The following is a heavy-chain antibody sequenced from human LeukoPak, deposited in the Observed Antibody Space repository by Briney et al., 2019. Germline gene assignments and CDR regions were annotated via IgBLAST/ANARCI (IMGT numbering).Heavy chain of an antibody. V-gene: IGHV3-33*08. D-gene: IGHD3-10*01. CDR2: IWYDGSNK. J-gene: IGHJ4*02. Sequence: GGSLRLSCAASGFTFSSYGMPWVRQAPGKGLEWVAVIWYDGSNKYYADSVKGRFTISRDNSKNTLYLQMNSLRAEDTAVYYCARDYGSGSYYIFDYWGQGTLVTVSS. CDR3: ARDYGSGSYYIFDY. CDR1: GFTFSSYG.